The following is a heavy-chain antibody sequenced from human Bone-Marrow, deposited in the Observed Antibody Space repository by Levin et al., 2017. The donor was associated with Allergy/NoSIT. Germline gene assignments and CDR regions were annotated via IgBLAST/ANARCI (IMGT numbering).Heavy chain of an antibody. Sequence: GASVKVSCKAAGYIFTSNDINWVRQAPGQGLEWMGWMNPNTGNAGYAPKFQGRLTMTRDTSMSTAYMELTSLTSEDTAVYFCSRMSDYYDSSGYYPSLAFWGQGTLITVSS. CDR1: GYIFTSND. V-gene: IGHV1-8*01. J-gene: IGHJ4*02. D-gene: IGHD3-22*01. CDR2: MNPNTGNA. CDR3: SRMSDYYDSSGYYPSLAF.